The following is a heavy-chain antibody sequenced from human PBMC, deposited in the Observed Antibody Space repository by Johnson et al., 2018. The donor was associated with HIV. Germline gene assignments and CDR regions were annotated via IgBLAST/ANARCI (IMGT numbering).Heavy chain of an antibody. CDR3: AREQATGAFDI. D-gene: IGHD3-9*01. CDR2: IGTAGDT. CDR1: GFTFSSYD. J-gene: IGHJ3*02. V-gene: IGHV3-13*01. Sequence: VKLVESGGGVVRPGGSLRLSCAASGFTFSSYDMHWVRQATGKGLAWVSAIGTAGDTYYPGSVKGRFTISRENAKNSLYLQRNSLRAGDTALYYCAREQATGAFDIWGQGTMVTVSS.